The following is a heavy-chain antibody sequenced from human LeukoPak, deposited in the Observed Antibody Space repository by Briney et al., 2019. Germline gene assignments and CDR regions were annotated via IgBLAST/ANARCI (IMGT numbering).Heavy chain of an antibody. J-gene: IGHJ4*02. CDR1: GASISSSRSY. Sequence: SETLSLTCTVSGASISSSRSYGAWIRQPPGKGLEWIGSIYHSGSTYYNPSLKSRVTISVDTSKNQFSLKLSSVTAADTAVYYCAREWELLGLFGYWGQGTLVTVSS. D-gene: IGHD1-26*01. CDR2: IYHSGST. CDR3: AREWELLGLFGY. V-gene: IGHV4-39*07.